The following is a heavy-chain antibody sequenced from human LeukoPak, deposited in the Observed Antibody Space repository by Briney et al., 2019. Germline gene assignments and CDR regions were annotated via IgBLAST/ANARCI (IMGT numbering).Heavy chain of an antibody. J-gene: IGHJ5*02. CDR2: IYYSGST. V-gene: IGHV4-59*08. CDR3: ARHPISLGYCSSTSCYGHWFDP. Sequence: SETLSLTCTVSGGSISSYYWSWIRQPPGKGLEWIGYIYYSGSTNYNPSLKSRVTISVDTSKNQFSLKLSSVTAADTAVYYCARHPISLGYCSSTSCYGHWFDPWGQGTLVTVSS. CDR1: GGSISSYY. D-gene: IGHD2-2*01.